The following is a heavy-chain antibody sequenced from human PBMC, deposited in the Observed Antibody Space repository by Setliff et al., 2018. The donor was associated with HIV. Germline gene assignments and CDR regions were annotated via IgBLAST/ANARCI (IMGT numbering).Heavy chain of an antibody. CDR1: GFTFSSYW. D-gene: IGHD6-13*01. Sequence: GGSLSLSCAASGFTFSSYWMHWVRQAPGKGLVWDSRIKSDGSSISYADSVKGRFTISRDNAKNTLYLQMNSLRAEDTAVYYCTRGGSWAQGDYWGQGTLVTVSS. V-gene: IGHV3-74*01. CDR3: TRGGSWAQGDY. CDR2: IKSDGSSI. J-gene: IGHJ4*02.